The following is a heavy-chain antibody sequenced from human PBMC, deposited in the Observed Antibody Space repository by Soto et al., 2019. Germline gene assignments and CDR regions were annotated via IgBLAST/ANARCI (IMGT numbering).Heavy chain of an antibody. CDR1: GGSIGSYY. V-gene: IGHV4-59*08. CDR2: INYSGTT. CDR3: VRQHVYGDHSFDY. Sequence: PSETLSLTCSVSGGSIGSYYWRCIRQPPGKGLEWIGYINYSGTTKYNPSLKSRVTISVDTSKNQFSLKLSSVTAADTAVYSCVRQHVYGDHSFDYWGEGTLVTVSS. J-gene: IGHJ4*02. D-gene: IGHD4-17*01.